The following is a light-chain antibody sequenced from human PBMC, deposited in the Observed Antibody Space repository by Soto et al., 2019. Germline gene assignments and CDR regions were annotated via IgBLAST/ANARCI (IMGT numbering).Light chain of an antibody. CDR3: QQSFHSPYT. CDR2: GAS. J-gene: IGKJ2*01. V-gene: IGKV1-39*01. Sequence: DIQMTQSPSSLSAYVGDSVTISCRASQNINKNLNWDQQKSGKAPNLMIYGASNFQSGVPSRCRGSGSGTDLTLALTDLQPEDFATYYCQQSFHSPYTFGHGPKLEI. CDR1: QNINKN.